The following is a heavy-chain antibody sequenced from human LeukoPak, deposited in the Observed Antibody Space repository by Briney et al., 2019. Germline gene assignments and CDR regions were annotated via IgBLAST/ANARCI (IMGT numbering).Heavy chain of an antibody. CDR2: IGSSGDIT. Sequence: GGSLRLSCAASGFTHSNYWMTWVRQAPGMGLEWVSSIGSSGDITYYADSVKGRFTISRDNSKNTLYLQMNSLRAEDTAVYYCAKDVDNGDYVVYWGQGTLVTVSS. CDR1: GFTHSNYW. J-gene: IGHJ4*02. CDR3: AKDVDNGDYVVY. D-gene: IGHD4-17*01. V-gene: IGHV3-23*01.